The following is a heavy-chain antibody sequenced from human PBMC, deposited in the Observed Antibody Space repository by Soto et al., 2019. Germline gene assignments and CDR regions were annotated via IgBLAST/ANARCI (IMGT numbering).Heavy chain of an antibody. Sequence: SETLSLTCAVSGYSISSGYYWGWIRQPPGKGLEWIGSIYHSGSTYYNPSLKSRVTISVDTSKNQFSPKLSSVTAADTAVYYCARGFGELLFVVFDYWGQGTLVTVSS. CDR1: GYSISSGYY. D-gene: IGHD3-10*01. V-gene: IGHV4-38-2*01. CDR2: IYHSGST. J-gene: IGHJ4*02. CDR3: ARGFGELLFVVFDY.